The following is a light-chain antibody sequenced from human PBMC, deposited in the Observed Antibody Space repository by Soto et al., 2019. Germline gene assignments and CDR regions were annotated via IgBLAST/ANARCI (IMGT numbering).Light chain of an antibody. V-gene: IGKV3-15*01. J-gene: IGKJ1*01. CDR1: QSVSIP. Sequence: EIVMTQSPATLSVSPGARATLSCRASQSVSIPLAWYQQKPGQAPRLLIHGATTRATGIPARFSGSGSGTEFTLTISSLQSEDFAVYYCQQYNNWPRTFGQGTKVDIK. CDR3: QQYNNWPRT. CDR2: GAT.